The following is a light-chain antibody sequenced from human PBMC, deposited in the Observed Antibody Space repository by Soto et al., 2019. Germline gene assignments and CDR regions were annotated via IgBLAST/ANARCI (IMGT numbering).Light chain of an antibody. CDR2: DAS. Sequence: EIVLTQSPATLSLSPGERATLSCRASQSISNSLAWYQQKPGQAPRLLIFDASGRAPGIPASFSGSGSGTDFSLPVSSLEPVDFAVYHCQQRRPGWTFGQGTRVEIK. CDR3: QQRRPGWT. CDR1: QSISNS. V-gene: IGKV3-11*01. J-gene: IGKJ1*01.